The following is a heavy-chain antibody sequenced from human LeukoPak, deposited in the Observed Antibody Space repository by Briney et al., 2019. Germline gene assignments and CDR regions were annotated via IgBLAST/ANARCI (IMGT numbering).Heavy chain of an antibody. V-gene: IGHV3-48*02. Sequence: GSLRLSCAASGFTFSRYSMNWVRQAPGKGLEWVSYISSSSSSTIYYADSVKGRFTISRDNAKNSLYLQMNGLRDEDTAVYYCARDPQIHWGSAYYFDYWGQGTLVTVSS. CDR1: GFTFSRYS. J-gene: IGHJ4*02. CDR3: ARDPQIHWGSAYYFDY. D-gene: IGHD7-27*01. CDR2: ISSSSSSTI.